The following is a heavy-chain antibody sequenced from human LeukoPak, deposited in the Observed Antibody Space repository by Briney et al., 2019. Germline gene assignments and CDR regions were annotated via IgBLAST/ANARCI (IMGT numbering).Heavy chain of an antibody. Sequence: SETLSLTCAVYGGSFSGYYWSWIRQPPGKGLEWIGEINHSGSTNYNPSLKSRVTISVDTSKNQFSLKLSSVTAADTAVYYCARVGVGATTFDYWGRGTLVTVSS. CDR1: GGSFSGYY. CDR2: INHSGST. CDR3: ARVGVGATTFDY. V-gene: IGHV4-34*01. D-gene: IGHD1-26*01. J-gene: IGHJ4*02.